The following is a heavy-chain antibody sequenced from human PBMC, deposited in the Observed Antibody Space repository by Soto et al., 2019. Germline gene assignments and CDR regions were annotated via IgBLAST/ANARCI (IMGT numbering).Heavy chain of an antibody. CDR1: GFTFSSYA. CDR2: ISYDGSNK. Sequence: GGSLRLSCAASGFTFSSYAMHWVRQAPGKGLEWVAVISYDGSNKYYADSVKGRFTISRGNSKNTLYLQMNSLRAEDTAVYYCARVGGYDSSGYYYEFDYWGQGTLVTVSS. J-gene: IGHJ4*02. D-gene: IGHD3-22*01. CDR3: ARVGGYDSSGYYYEFDY. V-gene: IGHV3-30-3*01.